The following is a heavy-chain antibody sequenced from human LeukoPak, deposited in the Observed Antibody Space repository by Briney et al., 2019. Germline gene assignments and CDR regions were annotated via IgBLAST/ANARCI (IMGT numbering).Heavy chain of an antibody. CDR3: ARGMLGHYNWFDP. J-gene: IGHJ5*02. V-gene: IGHV1-69*13. CDR2: IIPIFGTA. CDR1: GGTFSSYA. D-gene: IGHD2-8*01. Sequence: ASVKVSCKASGGTFSSYAISWVRQAPGQGLEWMGGIIPIFGTANYAQKFQGRVTITADESTSTAYMELSSLRSEDTAVYYCARGMLGHYNWFDPWGQGTLVTVSS.